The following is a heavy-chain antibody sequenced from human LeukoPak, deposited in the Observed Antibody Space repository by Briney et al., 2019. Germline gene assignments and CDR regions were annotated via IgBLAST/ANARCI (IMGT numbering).Heavy chain of an antibody. CDR3: ARDSYIFKATSLDY. Sequence: ASVKVSCEASGGTFSSYAISWVRQAPGQGLEWMGRIIPIFGTANYAQKFQGRVTITTDESTSTAYMELSSLRSEDTAVYYCARDSYIFKATSLDYWGQGTLVTVSS. V-gene: IGHV1-69*05. J-gene: IGHJ4*02. D-gene: IGHD1-26*01. CDR1: GGTFSSYA. CDR2: IIPIFGTA.